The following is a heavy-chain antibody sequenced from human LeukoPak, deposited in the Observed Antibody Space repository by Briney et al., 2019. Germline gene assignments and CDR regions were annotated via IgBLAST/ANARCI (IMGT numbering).Heavy chain of an antibody. CDR3: ARDVPYNMNQMYFDY. J-gene: IGHJ4*02. D-gene: IGHD3-10*01. V-gene: IGHV3-7*01. CDR2: IKGDGSED. Sequence: PGGSLRLSCAASGFTFSSYWMAWVRQAPGKELEWVANIKGDGSEDHYVDSVRGRFTISRDNAKNSLYLQMNSLTAEDTAVCYCARDVPYNMNQMYFDYWGQGTLVTVSS. CDR1: GFTFSSYW.